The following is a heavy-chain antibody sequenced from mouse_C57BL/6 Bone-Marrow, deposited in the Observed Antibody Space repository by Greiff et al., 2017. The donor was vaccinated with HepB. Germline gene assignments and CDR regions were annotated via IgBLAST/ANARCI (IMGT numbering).Heavy chain of an antibody. V-gene: IGHV1-81*01. CDR2: IYPRSGNT. CDR1: GYTFSSYG. J-gene: IGHJ4*01. CDR3: ARSSWYYAMDY. Sequence: QVQLQQSGAELARPGASVKLSCKASGYTFSSYGISWVKQRTGQGLEWIGEIYPRSGNTYYNEKFKGKATLTADKSSSTAYMELRSLTSEDSAVYFCARSSWYYAMDYWGQGTSVTVSS.